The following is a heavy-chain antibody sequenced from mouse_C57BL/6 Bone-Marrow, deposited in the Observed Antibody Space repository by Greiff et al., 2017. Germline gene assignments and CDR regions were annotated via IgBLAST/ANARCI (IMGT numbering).Heavy chain of an antibody. CDR3: TGNGDVRDY. V-gene: IGHV6-3*01. J-gene: IGHJ2*01. CDR2: IRLKSDNYAT. Sequence: EVKVEESGGGLVQPGGSMKLSCVASGFTFSNYWMNWVRQSPEKGLEWVAQIRLKSDNYATDYAESVKGRFTISRDDSTSSVYLQMNNLRAEDTGIYYCTGNGDVRDYWGQGTTLTVSS. CDR1: GFTFSNYW. D-gene: IGHD4-1*01.